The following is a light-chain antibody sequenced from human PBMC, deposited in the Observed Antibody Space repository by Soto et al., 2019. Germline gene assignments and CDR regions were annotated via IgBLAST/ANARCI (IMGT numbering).Light chain of an antibody. CDR1: LSVTSN. J-gene: IGKJ2*01. V-gene: IGKV3-15*01. Sequence: EIVMMQSPATLSVSPGERATLSCRASLSVTSNLAWYQQKPGQAPRLLIYGASTRATGFPARFSGSGSGTEFTLSISSLQSEDSALYYCQQYNNWPYTFGQGTKLEIK. CDR3: QQYNNWPYT. CDR2: GAS.